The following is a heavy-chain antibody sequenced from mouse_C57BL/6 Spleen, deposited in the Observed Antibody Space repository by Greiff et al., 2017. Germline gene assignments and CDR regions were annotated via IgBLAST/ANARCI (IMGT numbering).Heavy chain of an antibody. V-gene: IGHV7-3*01. CDR2: IRNKANGYTT. J-gene: IGHJ1*03. Sequence: EVQLVESGGGLVQPGGSLSLSCAASGFTFTDYYLSWVRQPPGKALEWLGFIRNKANGYTTEYSASVKGRFTISRDNSQSILYLQMNALRAEDSATYYCARLYGNYVWYFDGWGTGTTGTVSS. CDR3: ARLYGNYVWYFDG. D-gene: IGHD2-1*01. CDR1: GFTFTDYY.